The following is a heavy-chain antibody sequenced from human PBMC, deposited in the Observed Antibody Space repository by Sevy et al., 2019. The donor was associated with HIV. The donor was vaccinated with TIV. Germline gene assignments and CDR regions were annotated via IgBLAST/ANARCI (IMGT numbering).Heavy chain of an antibody. Sequence: GGSLRLSCAASGFTFSSYAMSWVRQAPGKGLEGVSTFSFGCGKINYADSVKGQFTISRDNSKNTLYLQMHSLRAEDTAVYYCAREGCSKPHDYWGQGTLVTVSS. D-gene: IGHD3-10*02. J-gene: IGHJ4*02. V-gene: IGHV3-23*01. CDR3: AREGCSKPHDY. CDR2: FSFGCGKI. CDR1: GFTFSSYA.